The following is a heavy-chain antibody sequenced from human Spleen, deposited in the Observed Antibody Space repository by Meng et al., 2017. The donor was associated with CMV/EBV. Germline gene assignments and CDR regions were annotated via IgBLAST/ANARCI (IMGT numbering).Heavy chain of an antibody. Sequence: LSCPASGFTFSSYAMHWVRQAPGKGLEWVALISYDGGEQYYADSVKGRFGSSRDNSNNTLYLQMNSLRTDDTAVYYCARARTAFDFWGLGTVVTVSS. CDR1: GFTFSSYA. CDR3: ARARTAFDF. D-gene: IGHD1-14*01. V-gene: IGHV3-30*09. CDR2: ISYDGGEQ. J-gene: IGHJ3*01.